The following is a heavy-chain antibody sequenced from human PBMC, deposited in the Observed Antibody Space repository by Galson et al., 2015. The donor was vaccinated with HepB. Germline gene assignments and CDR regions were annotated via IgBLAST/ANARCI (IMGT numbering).Heavy chain of an antibody. D-gene: IGHD6-19*01. CDR2: ISSSSSTI. V-gene: IGHV3-48*01. CDR1: GFTFSSYS. Sequence: SLRLSCAASGFTFSSYSMNWVRQAPGKGLEWVSYISSSSSTIYYADSVKGRFTISRDNAKNSLYLQMNSLRAEDTAVYYCARATGIAVAGTPGWGQGTLVTVSS. J-gene: IGHJ4*02. CDR3: ARATGIAVAGTPG.